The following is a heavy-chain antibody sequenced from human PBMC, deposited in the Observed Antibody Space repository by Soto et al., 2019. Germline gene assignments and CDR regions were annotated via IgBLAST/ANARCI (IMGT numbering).Heavy chain of an antibody. J-gene: IGHJ6*02. Sequence: QVQLVQSGAEVKKTASSVKVSCKASGGTFNNYPITWVRQAPGERLEWMGGSIPIFGTANYAQNFQGRVTISVDESTSTAYMELSSLRSEDTAVYYCSRGRGYSGDDHYYYFDMDVWGQGTTVTVSS. D-gene: IGHD5-12*01. CDR2: SIPIFGTA. CDR3: SRGRGYSGDDHYYYFDMDV. V-gene: IGHV1-69*01. CDR1: GGTFNNYP.